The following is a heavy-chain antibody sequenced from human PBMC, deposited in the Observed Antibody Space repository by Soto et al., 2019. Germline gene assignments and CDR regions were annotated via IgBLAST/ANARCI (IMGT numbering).Heavy chain of an antibody. J-gene: IGHJ6*02. CDR3: ARDDIVASIYGMDV. CDR2: NSSSSSNI. V-gene: IGHV3-48*02. D-gene: IGHD5-12*01. Sequence: SCAASGFTFSSYSMKWVRQAPGKGRERVSYNSSSSSNIYYADSVKGRFTISRDNAKNSLYLQMNSLRDEDTAVYYCARDDIVASIYGMDVWGQGTTVTVSS. CDR1: GFTFSSYS.